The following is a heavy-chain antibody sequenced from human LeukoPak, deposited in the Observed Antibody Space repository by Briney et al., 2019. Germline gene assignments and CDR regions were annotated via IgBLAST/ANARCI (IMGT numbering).Heavy chain of an antibody. Sequence: QSGGSLRLSCTASGFTFSSYWMSWVRQAPGKGLEWVANIKQDGSEKYYVDSVKGRFTISRDNAKNSLYLQMNSLRAEDTAVHYCARETYDYVWGSYRYTRNYAFDIWGQGTMVTVSS. CDR1: GFTFSSYW. D-gene: IGHD3-16*02. CDR3: ARETYDYVWGSYRYTRNYAFDI. J-gene: IGHJ3*02. CDR2: IKQDGSEK. V-gene: IGHV3-7*01.